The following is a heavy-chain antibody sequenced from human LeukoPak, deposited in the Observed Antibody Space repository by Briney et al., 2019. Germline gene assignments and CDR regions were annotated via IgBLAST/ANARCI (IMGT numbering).Heavy chain of an antibody. CDR3: AKDPDAYGGYYFDY. Sequence: GGSLRLSCAASGFTFSRYSMTWVRQAPGKGLEWISFISSSRSTTYYADSVKGRCTISRDNGKNSMYLQMHSLRAEDTAVYYCAKDPDAYGGYYFDYWGQGTLVTVSS. J-gene: IGHJ4*02. CDR1: GFTFSRYS. CDR2: ISSSRSTT. D-gene: IGHD4-17*01. V-gene: IGHV3-48*01.